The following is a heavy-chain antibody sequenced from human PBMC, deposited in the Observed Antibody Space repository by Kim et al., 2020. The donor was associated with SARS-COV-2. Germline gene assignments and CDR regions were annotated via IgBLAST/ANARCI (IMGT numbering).Heavy chain of an antibody. V-gene: IGHV3-30*18. CDR3: AKDETLLGIVCYFDY. CDR1: GFTFSSYG. D-gene: IGHD7-27*01. J-gene: IGHJ4*02. CDR2: ISYDGSNK. Sequence: GGSLRLSCAASGFTFSSYGMHWVRQAPGKGLEWVAVISYDGSNKYYADSVKGRFTISRDNSKNTLYLQMNSLRAEDTAVYYCAKDETLLGIVCYFDYWGQGTLVTVSS.